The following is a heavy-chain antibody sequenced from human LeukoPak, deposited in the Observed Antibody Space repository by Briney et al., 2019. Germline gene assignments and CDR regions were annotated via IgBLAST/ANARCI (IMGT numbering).Heavy chain of an antibody. CDR1: GFTVSTNY. Sequence: PGGSLRLSCAASGFTVSTNYMSWVRQPPGKGLEWVSVIYSGGSTYYADSVKGRFTISRDNAKNTLYLQMNSLRAEDTAVYYCARLIYHCRGGCYSRAFDYWGQGTLVSVSS. V-gene: IGHV3-53*01. D-gene: IGHD2-15*01. CDR3: ARLIYHCRGGCYSRAFDY. J-gene: IGHJ4*02. CDR2: IYSGGST.